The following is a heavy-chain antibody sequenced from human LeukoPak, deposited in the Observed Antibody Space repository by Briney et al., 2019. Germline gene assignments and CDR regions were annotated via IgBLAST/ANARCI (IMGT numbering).Heavy chain of an antibody. D-gene: IGHD2-15*01. J-gene: IGHJ1*01. CDR2: LYSGGST. CDR3: ATSYCSGGSCYPQYFQH. CDR1: GFTVSSNY. Sequence: GGSLRPSCAASGFTVSSNYMSWVRQAPGKGLEWVSLLYSGGSTYYADSAKGRFTISRDNSKNTLYLQMNSLRAEDTAVYYCATSYCSGGSCYPQYFQHWGQGTLVTVSS. V-gene: IGHV3-66*02.